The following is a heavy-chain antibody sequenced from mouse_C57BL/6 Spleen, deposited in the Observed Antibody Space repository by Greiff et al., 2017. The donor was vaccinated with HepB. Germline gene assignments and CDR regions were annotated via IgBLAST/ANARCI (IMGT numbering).Heavy chain of an antibody. V-gene: IGHV3-6*01. CDR2: ISYDGSN. CDR1: GYSITSGYY. D-gene: IGHD2-4*01. J-gene: IGHJ1*03. Sequence: ESGPGLVKPSQSLSLTCSVTGYSITSGYYWNWIRQFPGNKLEWMGYISYDGSNNYNPSLKNRISITRDTSKNQFFLKLNSVTTEDTATYYCARLGGLRWYFDVWGTGTTVTVSS. CDR3: ARLGGLRWYFDV.